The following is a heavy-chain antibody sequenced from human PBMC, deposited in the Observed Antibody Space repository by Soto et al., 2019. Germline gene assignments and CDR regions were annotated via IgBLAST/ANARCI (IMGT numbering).Heavy chain of an antibody. Sequence: GGSLRLSCAASGFTFSSYWMSWVRQAPGKGLEWVANIKQDGSEKYYVDSVKGRFTISRDNAKNSLYLQMNSLRAEDTAVYYCAKTRASSGWYLFDYWGQGTLVTVSS. V-gene: IGHV3-7*01. CDR3: AKTRASSGWYLFDY. CDR1: GFTFSSYW. D-gene: IGHD6-19*01. J-gene: IGHJ4*02. CDR2: IKQDGSEK.